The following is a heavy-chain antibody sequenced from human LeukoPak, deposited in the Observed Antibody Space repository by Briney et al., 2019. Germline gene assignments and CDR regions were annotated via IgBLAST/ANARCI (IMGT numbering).Heavy chain of an antibody. D-gene: IGHD5-18*01. CDR1: GGSFSGYY. Sequence: SETLSLTCAVYGGSFSGYYWSWIRQPPGKGLEWIGEINHSGSTNYNPSLKSRVTISVDTSKNQFSLKLSSVTAADTAVYYCARLGEDGYGPSWGQGTLVTVSS. CDR3: ARLGEDGYGPS. CDR2: INHSGST. V-gene: IGHV4-34*01. J-gene: IGHJ5*02.